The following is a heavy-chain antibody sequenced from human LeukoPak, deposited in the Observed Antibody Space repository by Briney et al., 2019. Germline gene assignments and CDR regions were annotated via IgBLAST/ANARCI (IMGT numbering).Heavy chain of an antibody. CDR3: ARGYSSAWYYFDY. V-gene: IGHV3-30*04. J-gene: IGHJ4*02. CDR1: GFTFSSYA. D-gene: IGHD6-13*01. Sequence: SGRSLRLSCAASGFTFSSYAMDWVRQAPGKGLEWEAVISYDGSKKYYADSVEGRFTNSRDNSKNTLYLQMDSLRAEDTAVYYCARGYSSAWYYFDYWGQGTLVTVSS. CDR2: ISYDGSKK.